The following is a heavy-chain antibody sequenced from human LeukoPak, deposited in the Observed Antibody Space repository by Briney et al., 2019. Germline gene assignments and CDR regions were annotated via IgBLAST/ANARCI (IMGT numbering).Heavy chain of an antibody. CDR3: ARGQQLIDY. Sequence: PSQTLSLTCTVSGGSISSYYWSWIRQPPGKGLEWIGYIYHSGSTYYNPSLKSRVTISVDRSKNQFSLKLSSVTAADTAVYYCARGQQLIDYWGQGTLVTVSS. D-gene: IGHD6-13*01. V-gene: IGHV4-30-2*01. J-gene: IGHJ4*02. CDR1: GGSISSYY. CDR2: IYHSGST.